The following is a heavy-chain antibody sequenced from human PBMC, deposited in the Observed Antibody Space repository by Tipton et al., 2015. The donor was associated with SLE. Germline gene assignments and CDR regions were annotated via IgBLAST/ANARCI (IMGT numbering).Heavy chain of an antibody. Sequence: TLSLTCTVSGASINTGGNYWTWIRQSAGKGLEWIGHIYTSGTTNYSPSLKSRGTISIDTSKNQLSLKLSSVTAADTAVYYCARDFWSGYYVRYFDYWGQGTRVTVSS. J-gene: IGHJ4*02. CDR2: IYTSGTT. CDR3: ARDFWSGYYVRYFDY. CDR1: GASINTGGNY. D-gene: IGHD3-3*01. V-gene: IGHV4-61*09.